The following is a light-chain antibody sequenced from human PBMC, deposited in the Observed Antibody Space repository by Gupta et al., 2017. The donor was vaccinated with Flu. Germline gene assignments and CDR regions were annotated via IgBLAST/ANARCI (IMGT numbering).Light chain of an antibody. CDR1: QSVGNY. CDR2: DAS. CDR3: QQRSNWQVT. Sequence: EIMLTQSPATLSLSPGARATLSCRASQSVGNYLAWYQHKPGQAPRLLIYDASNRATGIPARFSGSGSGTDFTLTISSREPEDFAVYYCQQRSNWQVTFGHGTKVDIK. J-gene: IGKJ3*01. V-gene: IGKV3-11*01.